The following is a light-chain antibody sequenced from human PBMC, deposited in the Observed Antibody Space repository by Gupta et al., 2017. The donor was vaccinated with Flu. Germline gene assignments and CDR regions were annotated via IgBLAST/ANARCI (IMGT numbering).Light chain of an antibody. J-gene: IGKJ1*01. CDR1: QSLVYRDGNTY. Sequence: DVVMTQSPLSLPVTPGQPASISCRSSQSLVYRDGNTYLHWFQQRPGQSPRRLIYQVSHRESGVPDRFSGSGSGTDFTLKISRVEAEDVGVYYCMQGSRWPWAFGQGTKVEIK. CDR3: MQGSRWPWA. V-gene: IGKV2-30*01. CDR2: QVS.